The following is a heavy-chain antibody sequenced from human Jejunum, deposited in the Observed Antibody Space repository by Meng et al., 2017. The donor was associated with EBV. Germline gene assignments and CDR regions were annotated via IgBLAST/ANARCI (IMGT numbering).Heavy chain of an antibody. V-gene: IGHV4-39*01. CDR2: ICFSAYN. D-gene: IGHD1-1*01. CDR3: AMGPEYDKSGY. CDR1: GGSISSSIYC. Sequence: QLEVQESGPGLVKHSEALSLAITLPGGSISSSIYCWGWICPPPGNGLEWMGSICFSAYNYDNPSIKSRVAISADTSKNQFSLSLTSVTAEDTAVYYCAMGPEYDKSGYWGQGTLVTVSS. J-gene: IGHJ4*02.